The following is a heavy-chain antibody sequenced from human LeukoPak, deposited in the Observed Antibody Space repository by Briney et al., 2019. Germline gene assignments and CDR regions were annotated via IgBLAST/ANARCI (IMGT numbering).Heavy chain of an antibody. D-gene: IGHD6-13*01. V-gene: IGHV1-2*04. CDR2: INPNSGGT. CDR3: ARLNLRGSSWTYYFDY. CDR1: GYTFTGYY. Sequence: ASVKVSCKASGYTFTGYYMHWVRQAPGQGLEWMGWINPNSGGTNYAQKFQGWVTMTRDTSISTAYMELSRLRSDGTAVYYCARLNLRGSSWTYYFDYWGQGTLVTVSS. J-gene: IGHJ4*02.